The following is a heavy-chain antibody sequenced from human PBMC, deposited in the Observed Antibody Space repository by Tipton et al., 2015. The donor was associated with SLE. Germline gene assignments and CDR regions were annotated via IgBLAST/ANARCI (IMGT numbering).Heavy chain of an antibody. J-gene: IGHJ4*02. CDR1: GASFSGYY. Sequence: TLSLTCAVYGASFSGYYWSWIRQPPGKGLEWIGYIYYSGSTNYDPSLKSRVTISVDTSKNQFSLKLSSVTAADTAVYYCARADFRDWGGSFDYWGQGTLVTVSS. D-gene: IGHD7-27*01. V-gene: IGHV4-59*08. CDR2: IYYSGST. CDR3: ARADFRDWGGSFDY.